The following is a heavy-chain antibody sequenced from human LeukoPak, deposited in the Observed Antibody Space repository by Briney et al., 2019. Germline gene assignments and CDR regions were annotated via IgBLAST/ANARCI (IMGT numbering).Heavy chain of an antibody. CDR1: GGSISSSSYY. Sequence: SETLSLTCTVSGGSISSSSYYWGWIRQPPGKGLEWIGSIYYSGSTYYNPSLRSRVTISVDTSKNQFSLKLSSVTAADTAVYYCARDGLWLPQDSSIYYYMDVWGKGTTVTVSS. J-gene: IGHJ6*03. V-gene: IGHV4-39*07. CDR2: IYYSGST. D-gene: IGHD5-12*01. CDR3: ARDGLWLPQDSSIYYYMDV.